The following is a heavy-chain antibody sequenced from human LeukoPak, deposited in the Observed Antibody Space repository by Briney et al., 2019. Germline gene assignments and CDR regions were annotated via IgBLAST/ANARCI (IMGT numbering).Heavy chain of an antibody. Sequence: GGSLRLSCVVSGFSASNNYIIWVRQAPGNGLERVSVIYGDGRTSHSASVRGRFTISRDNSKNIVSLQMNNLRAEDTAVYYCARGRGLGVVSPYFDYWGQGTLVTVSS. D-gene: IGHD3-3*01. CDR1: GFSASNNY. J-gene: IGHJ4*02. V-gene: IGHV3-53*01. CDR2: IYGDGRT. CDR3: ARGRGLGVVSPYFDY.